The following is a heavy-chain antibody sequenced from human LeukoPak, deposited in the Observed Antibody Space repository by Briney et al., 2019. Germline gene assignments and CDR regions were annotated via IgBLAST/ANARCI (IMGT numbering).Heavy chain of an antibody. J-gene: IGHJ4*02. CDR1: GGSFSGYY. D-gene: IGHD3-3*01. Sequence: SETLSLTCAVYGGSFSGYYWRWISQPPGKGLEWIGEINHSGSTNYNPSLKSRVTIPVDTSKNQFSLKLSSVTAADTAVYYCARGRSVLRFLEWLLYFDYWGQGTLVTVSS. V-gene: IGHV4-34*01. CDR3: ARGRSVLRFLEWLLYFDY. CDR2: INHSGST.